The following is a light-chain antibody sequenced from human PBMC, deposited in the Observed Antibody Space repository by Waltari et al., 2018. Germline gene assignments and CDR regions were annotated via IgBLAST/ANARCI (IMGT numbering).Light chain of an antibody. V-gene: IGLV2-23*02. J-gene: IGLJ2*01. CDR2: EVN. CDR3: CAYGGDNTLI. CDR1: KRDFGKFDL. Sequence: ALTQPASVSGSPTQSITISCTGIKRDFGKFDLVSWYQKQPGRPPRLLIYEVNKLPSGTSDRFSGSKSGNTASLTISELRSEDEADYFCCAYGGDNTLIFGGGTKLTVL.